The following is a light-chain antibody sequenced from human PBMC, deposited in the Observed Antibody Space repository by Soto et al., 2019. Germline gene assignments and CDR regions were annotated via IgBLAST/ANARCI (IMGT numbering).Light chain of an antibody. V-gene: IGKV2-30*01. CDR2: KVS. CDR3: MQGTNWPRT. Sequence: DLVRTQSARSLLVTLGRPASMSCSFSLIFVDSDGDSYLNWFQQRTGQSPRRLIYKVSNRDYKVPNRFSGSGSGTDYTLKISRVEAADVGVYYCMQGTNWPRTFGQGTKVDI. J-gene: IGKJ1*01. CDR1: LIFVDSDGDSY.